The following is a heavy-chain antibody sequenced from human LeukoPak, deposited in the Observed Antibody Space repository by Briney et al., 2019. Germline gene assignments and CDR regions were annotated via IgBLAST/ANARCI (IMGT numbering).Heavy chain of an antibody. J-gene: IGHJ4*02. CDR2: IYYSGST. V-gene: IGHV4-39*07. D-gene: IGHD1/OR15-1a*01. CDR3: ARGGPITGTTSGDFAY. CDR1: GGSISSSSYY. Sequence: SETLSLTCTVSGGSISSSSYYWGWIRQPPGTGLEWIGSIYYSGSTYYNPSLKSRVTISVDTSKNQFSLKLSSVTAADTAVYFCARGGPITGTTSGDFAYWGQGTLVTVSS.